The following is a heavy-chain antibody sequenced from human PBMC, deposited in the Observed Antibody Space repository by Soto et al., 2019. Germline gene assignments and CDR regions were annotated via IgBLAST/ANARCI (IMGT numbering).Heavy chain of an antibody. D-gene: IGHD4-17*01. Sequence: QVQLVESGGGVVQPGRSLRLSCAASGFSFRSYVIHWVRQAPGKGLEWVAVTSYDGGSEYYVDSVKGRFTVSRDNSQNRLYLQMTSLKPEHTAVYYCAIVWTTGTTNVAFDLRGQGTMVAVS. J-gene: IGHJ3*01. CDR3: AIVWTTGTTNVAFDL. CDR1: GFSFRSYV. V-gene: IGHV3-30-3*01. CDR2: TSYDGGSE.